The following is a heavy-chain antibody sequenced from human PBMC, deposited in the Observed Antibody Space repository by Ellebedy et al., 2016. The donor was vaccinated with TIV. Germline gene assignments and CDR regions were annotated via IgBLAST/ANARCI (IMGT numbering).Heavy chain of an antibody. V-gene: IGHV4-59*08. CDR1: GASITTYY. D-gene: IGHD1-26*01. CDR2: MSYSGST. CDR3: TSRASGSRDLGRVLYFDY. Sequence: MPGGSLRLSCNVSGASITTYYLNWIRQSPGKGLEWIGDMSYSGSTNYNPSLKSRVTISVDTPKNQFSLNLSSVTAADTAVYYCTSRASGSRDLGRVLYFDYWGQGTLVTVSS. J-gene: IGHJ4*02.